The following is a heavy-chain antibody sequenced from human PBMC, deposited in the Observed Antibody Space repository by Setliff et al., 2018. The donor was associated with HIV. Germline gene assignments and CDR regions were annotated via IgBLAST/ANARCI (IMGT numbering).Heavy chain of an antibody. CDR3: ARGIYTGYDHFDY. Sequence: RGESLKISCAASGFTFSDYSMSWVRQAPGKGLEWVSYISSSSTIYYADSVKGRFTISRDNAKNSLYLQMNSLRAEDTAVYYCARGIYTGYDHFDYWGQGTLVTVSS. CDR1: GFTFSDYS. CDR2: ISSSSTI. J-gene: IGHJ4*02. V-gene: IGHV3-48*01. D-gene: IGHD5-12*01.